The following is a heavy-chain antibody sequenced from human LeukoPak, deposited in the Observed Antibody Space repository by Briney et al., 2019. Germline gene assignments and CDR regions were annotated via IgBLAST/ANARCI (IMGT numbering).Heavy chain of an antibody. CDR2: ISSSGSTI. Sequence: GGSLRLSCAASGFTFSDYYMSWIRQAPGKGLEWVSYISSSGSTIYYADSVKGRFTISRDNAKNSLYLQMSSLRAEDTAVYYCARGSRRHPRSDYFDYWGQGTLVTVSS. J-gene: IGHJ4*02. V-gene: IGHV3-11*01. CDR1: GFTFSDYY. D-gene: IGHD1-26*01. CDR3: ARGSRRHPRSDYFDY.